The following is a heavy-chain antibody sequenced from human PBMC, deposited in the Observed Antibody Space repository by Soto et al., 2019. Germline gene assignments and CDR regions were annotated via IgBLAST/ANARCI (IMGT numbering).Heavy chain of an antibody. CDR2: IYPGDSDT. J-gene: IGHJ4*02. CDR1: GYSFTTYW. V-gene: IGHV5-51*01. Sequence: PGESLKISCKGSGYSFTTYWIGWVRQMPGKGLEWMGIIYPGDSDTRYSPSFQGQVTISADKSISTAYLQWSSLKASDTAMYYCARRNYDILTGYQYYFDYWGQGTLVTVSS. D-gene: IGHD3-9*01. CDR3: ARRNYDILTGYQYYFDY.